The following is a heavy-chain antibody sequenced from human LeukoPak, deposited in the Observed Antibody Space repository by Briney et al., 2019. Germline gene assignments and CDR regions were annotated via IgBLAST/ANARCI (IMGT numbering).Heavy chain of an antibody. J-gene: IGHJ4*02. CDR1: GASVSSSSYY. CDR2: IYYSGST. Sequence: SETLSLTCTVSGASVSSSSYYWGWIRQPRMKGLEWSGSIYYSGSTEYNLSLKNRVTISVDTSRNQFSLKVSSVTAADTAVYYCARHQSYGSGTYYAPFDYWGQGILVSVSS. V-gene: IGHV4-39*01. CDR3: ARHQSYGSGTYYAPFDY. D-gene: IGHD3-10*01.